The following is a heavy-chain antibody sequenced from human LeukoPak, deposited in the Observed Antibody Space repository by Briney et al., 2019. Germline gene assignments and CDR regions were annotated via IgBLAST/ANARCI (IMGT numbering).Heavy chain of an antibody. J-gene: IGHJ4*02. V-gene: IGHV1-18*01. CDR3: ARVGRYFDWLLPGPFDY. CDR2: ISAYNGNT. D-gene: IGHD3-9*01. CDR1: GYTFTSYG. Sequence: ASVKVSCKASGYTFTSYGISWVRQAPGQGLKWMGWISAYNGNTNYAQKLQGRVTMTTDTSTSTAYMELRSLRSDDTTVYYCARVGRYFDWLLPGPFDYWGQGTLVTVSS.